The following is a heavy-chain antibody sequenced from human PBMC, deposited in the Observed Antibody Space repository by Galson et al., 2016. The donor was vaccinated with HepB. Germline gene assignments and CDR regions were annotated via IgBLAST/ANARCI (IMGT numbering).Heavy chain of an antibody. J-gene: IGHJ3*02. CDR1: GGSISSGGYS. V-gene: IGHV4-30-2*01. CDR3: ARLGPAYRFDI. Sequence: TLSLTCAVSGGSISSGGYSWNWIRQPPGKGLEWIGYIYHSGSTYYSPSLKSRVTISVDTSKNQFSLKLTSVTAADTAVYYCARLGPAYRFDIWGQGTMVTVSS. D-gene: IGHD7-27*01. CDR2: IYHSGST.